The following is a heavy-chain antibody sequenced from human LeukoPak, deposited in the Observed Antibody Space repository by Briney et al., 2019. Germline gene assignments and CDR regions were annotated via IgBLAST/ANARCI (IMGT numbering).Heavy chain of an antibody. Sequence: GGSLRLSCAASGFTVSSNYMNWVRQAPGKGLEWVSVIYSGGNTYYADSVKGRFTISRDNSKNALYLQMNSLRAGDTAVYYCARSLGVPYYFDYWGQGTLVTVSS. CDR2: IYSGGNT. CDR1: GFTVSSNY. D-gene: IGHD3-10*01. V-gene: IGHV3-53*01. J-gene: IGHJ4*02. CDR3: ARSLGVPYYFDY.